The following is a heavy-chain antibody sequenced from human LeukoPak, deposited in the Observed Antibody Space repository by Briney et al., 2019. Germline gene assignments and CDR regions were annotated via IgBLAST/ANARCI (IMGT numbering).Heavy chain of an antibody. Sequence: ASVKVSCKASGYTFTAYYMHWVRQAPGQRLEWMGWINPNSGGTNYAQKFQGRVTMTRDTSISTAYMELSRLRSDDTAVYYCARDYYDSSGFGAFDIWGQGTMVTVSS. CDR2: INPNSGGT. D-gene: IGHD3-22*01. V-gene: IGHV1-2*02. CDR1: GYTFTAYY. J-gene: IGHJ3*02. CDR3: ARDYYDSSGFGAFDI.